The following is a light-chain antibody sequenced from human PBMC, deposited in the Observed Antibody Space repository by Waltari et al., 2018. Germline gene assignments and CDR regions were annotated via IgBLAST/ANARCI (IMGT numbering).Light chain of an antibody. CDR2: TAS. CDR3: HQHATSPLT. J-gene: IGKJ4*01. Sequence: EVVLTQSPGTLSLSPGERATLSCRASPSNGNNSLAWYQQKPGQAPRLLIHTASSRATCIPDRFSGSGSGTDFTLTISRLDPEDFAVYYCHQHATSPLTFGGGTKVEIK. CDR1: PSNGNNS. V-gene: IGKV3-20*01.